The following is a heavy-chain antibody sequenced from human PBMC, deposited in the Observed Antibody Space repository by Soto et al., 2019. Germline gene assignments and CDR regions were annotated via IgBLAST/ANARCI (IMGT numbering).Heavy chain of an antibody. CDR2: IYSGGTT. V-gene: IGHV3-53*01. CDR1: GFTVSTNS. D-gene: IGHD2-21*02. CDR3: ARGCSVDCNFDY. J-gene: IGHJ4*02. Sequence: EVQLVESGGGLIQPGGSLRLSCAASGFTVSTNSMSWVRQAPGKGLEWVSIIYSGGTTYSADSVKGRFTISGDNAKNTLYLQMDSLRAEDTAVYYCARGCSVDCNFDYWGQGTLVTVSS.